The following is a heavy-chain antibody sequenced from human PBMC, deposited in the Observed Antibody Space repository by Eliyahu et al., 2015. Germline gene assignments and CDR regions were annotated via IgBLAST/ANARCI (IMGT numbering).Heavy chain of an antibody. Sequence: QLQLQESGPGLVKPSETLSLTCTVSGGSISXSSYYWGWXRQPPGKGLEWIGSIYYSGSTYYNPSLKSRVTISVDTSKNQFSLKLSSVTAADTAVYYCARRDGYNLIEHWGQGTLVTVSS. D-gene: IGHD5-24*01. J-gene: IGHJ1*01. CDR1: GGSISXSSYY. V-gene: IGHV4-39*01. CDR2: IYYSGST. CDR3: ARRDGYNLIEH.